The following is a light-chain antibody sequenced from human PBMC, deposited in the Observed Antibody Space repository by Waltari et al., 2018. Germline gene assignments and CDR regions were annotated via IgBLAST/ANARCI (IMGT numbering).Light chain of an antibody. CDR1: TGAVTSGFY. CDR2: STT. CDR3: LLYYGGVHV. Sequence: QTVVTQEPSLTVSPGGTVTLTCASNTGAVTSGFYPNWFQQKPGQAPRALIYSTTTKYSWTPARFSGSLLGDKAALTLSGVQPEDEAEYYCLLYYGGVHVFGGGTKLTVL. J-gene: IGLJ2*01. V-gene: IGLV7-43*01.